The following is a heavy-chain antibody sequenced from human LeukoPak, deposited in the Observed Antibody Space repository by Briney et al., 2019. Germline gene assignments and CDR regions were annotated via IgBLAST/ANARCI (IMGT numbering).Heavy chain of an antibody. J-gene: IGHJ4*02. V-gene: IGHV4-34*01. CDR1: GVPFSNYY. D-gene: IGHD6-19*01. CDR2: INHSGYT. Sequence: PSETLSLICAVSGVPFSNYYWSWVRQSPWQGLEWIGEINHSGYTNYNPSLKSRVTMSIDTSENQFSLILTSVTAADAGVYYCTRAVAGHPDWGQGTLVTVSS. CDR3: TRAVAGHPD.